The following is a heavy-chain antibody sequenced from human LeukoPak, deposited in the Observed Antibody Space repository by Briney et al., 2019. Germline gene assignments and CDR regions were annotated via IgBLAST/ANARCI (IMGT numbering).Heavy chain of an antibody. CDR1: GGSISNGGYY. CDR3: ARGASPPNYYYGMDV. CDR2: INHSGST. Sequence: PSETLSLTCTVSGGSISNGGYYWSWIRQPPGKGLEWIGEINHSGSTNYNPSLKSRVTISEDTSKNQFSLKLSSVTAADTTVYYCARGASPPNYYYGMDVWGQGTTVTVSS. J-gene: IGHJ6*02. V-gene: IGHV4-34*01.